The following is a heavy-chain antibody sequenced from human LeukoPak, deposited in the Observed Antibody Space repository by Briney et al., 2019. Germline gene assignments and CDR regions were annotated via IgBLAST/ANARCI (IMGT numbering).Heavy chain of an antibody. CDR2: ISSRSSYT. CDR1: GFTFSDYY. V-gene: IGHV3-11*05. CDR3: ARESPALNAFDI. Sequence: PGGSLRLSCAASGFTFSDYYMSWIRQAPGKGLEWVSYISSRSSYTNHADSVKGRFTISRDNAKNSLYLQMSSLRAEDTAVYYCARESPALNAFDIWGQGTMVTVSS. J-gene: IGHJ3*02.